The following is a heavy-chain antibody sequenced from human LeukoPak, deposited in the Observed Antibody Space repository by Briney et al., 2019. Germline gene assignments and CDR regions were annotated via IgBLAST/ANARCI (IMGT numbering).Heavy chain of an antibody. V-gene: IGHV3-11*04. D-gene: IGHD6-13*01. J-gene: IGHJ4*02. CDR1: GFTLSDYY. CDR3: ARDRDSSSWSYFDY. Sequence: GGSLRLSCAASGFTLSDYYMKWIRQAPGKGLEWVSYISSSGSTIYYADSVKGRFTISRDNAKNSLYLQMNSLRAEDTAVYYCARDRDSSSWSYFDYWGQGTLVTVSS. CDR2: ISSSGSTI.